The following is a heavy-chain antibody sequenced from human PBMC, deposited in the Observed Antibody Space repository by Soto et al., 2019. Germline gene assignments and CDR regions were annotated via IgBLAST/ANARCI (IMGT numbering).Heavy chain of an antibody. CDR3: ARGGVAAAGTWSWFDP. CDR1: GGSISSYY. Sequence: SETLSLTCTVSGGSISSYYWSWIRQPPGKGLEWIGYIYYSGSTNYNPSLKSRVTISVDTSKNQFSLKLSSVTAADTAVYYCARGGVAAAGTWSWFDPWGQGTLVTVSS. CDR2: IYYSGST. J-gene: IGHJ5*02. D-gene: IGHD6-13*01. V-gene: IGHV4-59*01.